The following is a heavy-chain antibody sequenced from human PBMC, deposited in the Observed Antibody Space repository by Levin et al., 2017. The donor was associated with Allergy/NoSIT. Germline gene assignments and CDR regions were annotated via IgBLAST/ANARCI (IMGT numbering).Heavy chain of an antibody. V-gene: IGHV3-30*18. CDR1: GFTFSSYG. CDR2: ISYDGSNK. D-gene: IGHD4-17*01. CDR3: AKDAPYGVFDY. J-gene: IGHJ4*02. Sequence: GGSLRLSCAASGFTFSSYGMHWVRQAPGKGLEWVAVISYDGSNKYYADSVKGRFTISRDNSKNTLYLQMNSLRAEDTAVYYCAKDAPYGVFDYWGQGTLVTVSS.